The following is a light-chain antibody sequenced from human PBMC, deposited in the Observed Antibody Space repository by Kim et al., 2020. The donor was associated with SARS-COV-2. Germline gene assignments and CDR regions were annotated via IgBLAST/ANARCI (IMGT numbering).Light chain of an antibody. CDR1: QSITNY. V-gene: IGKV1-39*01. CDR2: AAS. CDR3: QQSYSMPRT. Sequence: DIQLTQSTSSLSASVGDRVTITCRASQSITNYLNWYQQKPGKAPKVLIYAASTLQSGVPSRFSGSGSGTDFTLTISSLQPDDFATYYCQQSYSMPRTFGPGTKVDIK. J-gene: IGKJ1*01.